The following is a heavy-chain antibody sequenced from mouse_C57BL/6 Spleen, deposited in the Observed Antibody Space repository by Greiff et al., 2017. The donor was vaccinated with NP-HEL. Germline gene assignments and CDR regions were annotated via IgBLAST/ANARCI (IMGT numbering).Heavy chain of an antibody. CDR2: IDPSDSYT. D-gene: IGHD1-1*01. J-gene: IGHJ2*01. Sequence: VQLQQPGAELVKPGASVKLSCKASGYTFTSYWMQWVKQRPGQGLEWIGEIDPSDSYTNYNQKFKGKATLTVDTSSSTAYMQLSSLTSEDSAVYYFARSSYYGSSLYFDYWGQGTTLTVSS. CDR3: ARSSYYGSSLYFDY. CDR1: GYTFTSYW. V-gene: IGHV1-50*01.